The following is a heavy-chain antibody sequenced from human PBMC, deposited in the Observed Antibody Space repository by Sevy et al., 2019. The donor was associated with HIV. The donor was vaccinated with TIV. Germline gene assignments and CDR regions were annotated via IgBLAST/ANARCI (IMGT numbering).Heavy chain of an antibody. Sequence: GGSLRLSCVASGFSFIHENMNWVRQAPGKGLEWLSYISTSGSTIYQADSVKGRFTISRDNAKNSLFLQMNSLRVEDTAIYSCVRDWDDKFSYGDSDPAVDCWGQGTLVTVSS. D-gene: IGHD2-21*02. V-gene: IGHV3-48*04. CDR2: ISTSGSTI. CDR1: GFSFIHEN. CDR3: VRDWDDKFSYGDSDPAVDC. J-gene: IGHJ4*02.